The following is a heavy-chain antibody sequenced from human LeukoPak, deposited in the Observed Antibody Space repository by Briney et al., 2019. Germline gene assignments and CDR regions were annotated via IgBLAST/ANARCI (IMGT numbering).Heavy chain of an antibody. J-gene: IGHJ4*02. CDR1: AYSVSSGYY. Sequence: SETLSLTCVVSAYSVSSGYYWGWIRQPPGKGLEWIGSIYHSGSTYYSPSLKSRVTISVDTSKNQFSLKLTSVTAADTAVYYCARAGAVAGPDYWGQGTLVTVSS. CDR3: ARAGAVAGPDY. D-gene: IGHD6-19*01. V-gene: IGHV4-38-2*01. CDR2: IYHSGST.